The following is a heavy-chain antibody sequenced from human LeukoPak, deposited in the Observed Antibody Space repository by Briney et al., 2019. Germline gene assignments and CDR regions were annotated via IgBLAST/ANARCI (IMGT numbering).Heavy chain of an antibody. Sequence: AASVKASCKASGGTFSSYAISWVRQAPGQGLEWVGGIIPIFGTANYAQKFQGRVTITADESTSTAYMELSSLRSEDTAVYYCATSGPAKENYYMDVWGKGTTVTVSS. J-gene: IGHJ6*03. CDR2: IIPIFGTA. CDR1: GGTFSSYA. V-gene: IGHV1-69*13. D-gene: IGHD2-15*01. CDR3: ATSGPAKENYYMDV.